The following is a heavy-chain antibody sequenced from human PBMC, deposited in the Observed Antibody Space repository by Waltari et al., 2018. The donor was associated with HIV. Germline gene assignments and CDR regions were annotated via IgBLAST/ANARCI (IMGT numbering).Heavy chain of an antibody. CDR2: ISSSGSTI. Sequence: EVQVVESGGGLVQPGGSLRLPWAARGFHLSTYEMNWVRQAPGKGLEWVFYISSSGSTIYYADSVKGRFTISRDNAKNSLYLQMNSLRAEDTAVYFCARDGSSYYGLDYWGRGTLVTVSS. D-gene: IGHD1-26*01. J-gene: IGHJ4*02. CDR3: ARDGSSYYGLDY. V-gene: IGHV3-48*03. CDR1: GFHLSTYE.